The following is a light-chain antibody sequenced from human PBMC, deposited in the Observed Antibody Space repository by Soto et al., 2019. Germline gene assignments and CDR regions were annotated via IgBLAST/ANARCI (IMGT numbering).Light chain of an antibody. CDR3: QQYGSSRT. CDR2: DAS. Sequence: EIVMTPSPATLSLSPGERATLSCGARQSVSSNCLAWYQQKPGLAPRLLIYDASNRATGLPDRFSGSGSGTDFTLTISRLEPEDSAVYYCQQYGSSRTFGQGTQVDIK. J-gene: IGKJ1*01. V-gene: IGKV3D-20*01. CDR1: QSVSSNC.